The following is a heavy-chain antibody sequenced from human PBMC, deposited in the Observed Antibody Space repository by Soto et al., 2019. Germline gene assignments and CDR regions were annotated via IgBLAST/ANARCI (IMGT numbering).Heavy chain of an antibody. CDR2: ISYDGNYI. CDR1: GFAFSSYA. V-gene: IGHV3-30*18. Sequence: QVQLVESGGGVVQPGASLRLSCEASGFAFSSYAMHWVRQAPGKGLEWVGVISYDGNYIYYADSVKGRFTISRDNSKNPLYVQVNSLRPEETAVYYCAKGILSATIGPYAMDVWGQGTTVTVSS. CDR3: AKGILSATIGPYAMDV. J-gene: IGHJ6*02. D-gene: IGHD3-16*01.